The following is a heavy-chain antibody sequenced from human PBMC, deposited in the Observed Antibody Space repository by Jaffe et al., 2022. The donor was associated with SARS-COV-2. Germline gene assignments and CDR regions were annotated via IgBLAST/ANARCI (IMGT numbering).Heavy chain of an antibody. V-gene: IGHV3-23*01. CDR1: GFTFSSYA. CDR2: ISGSGGST. Sequence: EVQLLESGGGLVQPGGSLRLSCAASGFTFSSYAMSWVRQAPGKGLEWVSAISGSGGSTYYADSVKGRFTISRDNSKNTLYLQMNSLRAEDTAVYYCAKENSSSPIYYYYYGMDVWGQGTTVTVSS. D-gene: IGHD6-6*01. CDR3: AKENSSSPIYYYYYGMDV. J-gene: IGHJ6*02.